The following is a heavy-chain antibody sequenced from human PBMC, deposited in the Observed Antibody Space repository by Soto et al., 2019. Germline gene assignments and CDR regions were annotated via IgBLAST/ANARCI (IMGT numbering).Heavy chain of an antibody. CDR1: GFTFSDHY. CDR2: SRNKANSYTT. Sequence: RGSLRLSCAASGFTFSDHYMDWVRQAPGKGLEWVGRSRNKANSYTTEYTASVKGRFTFSRDDSKNSLYLQMNSLKTEDTAVYYCARVHGSGWHFDYWGQGTLVTVSS. J-gene: IGHJ4*02. D-gene: IGHD6-19*01. CDR3: ARVHGSGWHFDY. V-gene: IGHV3-72*01.